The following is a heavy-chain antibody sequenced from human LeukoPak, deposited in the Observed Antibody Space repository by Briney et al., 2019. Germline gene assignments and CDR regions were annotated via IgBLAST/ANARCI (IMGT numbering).Heavy chain of an antibody. J-gene: IGHJ4*02. D-gene: IGHD3-9*01. Sequence: ASVKVSCKASGYTFTSYYMHWVRQAPGQGLEWMGLINPTGGSTGYAQKFQGRVTMTRDMSTSTVYMELSSLRSEDTAVYYCARALRYFDWAIDYWGQGTLVTVSS. CDR3: ARALRYFDWAIDY. V-gene: IGHV1-46*01. CDR2: INPTGGST. CDR1: GYTFTSYY.